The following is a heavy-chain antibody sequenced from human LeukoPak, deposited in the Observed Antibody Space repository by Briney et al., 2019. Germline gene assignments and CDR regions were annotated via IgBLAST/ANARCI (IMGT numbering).Heavy chain of an antibody. CDR3: ARWTSYGWGFDY. CDR1: GYAFTSYG. V-gene: IGHV1-18*01. D-gene: IGHD5-18*01. J-gene: IGHJ4*02. CDR2: ISAYNGNT. Sequence: ASVKVSCKASGYAFTSYGISWGRQAPGQGLEWMGWISAYNGNTNYAQKLQGRVTMTTDTSTSTAYTELRSLRADDTAVYYCARWTSYGWGFDYWGQGTLVTVSS.